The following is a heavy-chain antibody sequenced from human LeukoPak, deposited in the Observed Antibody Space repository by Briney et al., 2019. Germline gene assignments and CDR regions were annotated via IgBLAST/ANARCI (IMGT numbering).Heavy chain of an antibody. J-gene: IGHJ4*02. CDR1: GYTFTYHY. CDR3: ARESDSGKDFDC. D-gene: IGHD1-26*01. CDR2: INPDNGNT. Sequence: ASVKVSCKASGYTFTYHYIHLVRQAAGQGLEWMGIINPDNGNTNYAQKFQGRVTMTRDTFTSTVYMELSNLGSEDTAVYYCARESDSGKDFDCWGQGTLVTVSS. V-gene: IGHV1-46*01.